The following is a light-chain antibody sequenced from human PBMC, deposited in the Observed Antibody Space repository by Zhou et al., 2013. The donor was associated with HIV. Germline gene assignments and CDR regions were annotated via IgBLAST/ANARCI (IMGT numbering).Light chain of an antibody. CDR1: QSVSSSY. Sequence: EIVLTQSPGTLSLSPGERGTLSCRASQSVSSSYLAWYQQKPGQAPRLLIYGASSRATGIPDRFSGSGSGTDFTLTISRLEPEDFAVYYCQQYGSSPYTFGLGDQAGDQT. CDR3: QQYGSSPYT. CDR2: GAS. V-gene: IGKV3-20*01. J-gene: IGKJ2*01.